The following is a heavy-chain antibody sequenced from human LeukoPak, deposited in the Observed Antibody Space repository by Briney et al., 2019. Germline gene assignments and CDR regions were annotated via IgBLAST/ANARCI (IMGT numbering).Heavy chain of an antibody. J-gene: IGHJ4*02. D-gene: IGHD2/OR15-2a*01. V-gene: IGHV3-53*01. CDR1: GFTVSNKY. CDR3: AEYTAKAPRRDLDY. Sequence: PGGSLRLSCVASGFTVSNKYMSWVRQAPGKGLEWVSVLYNAGSTYYADSVKGRFTISRDNSNNTVNLQMNSLRAEDTAVYYCAEYTAKAPRRDLDYWGQGTLVTVSS. CDR2: LYNAGST.